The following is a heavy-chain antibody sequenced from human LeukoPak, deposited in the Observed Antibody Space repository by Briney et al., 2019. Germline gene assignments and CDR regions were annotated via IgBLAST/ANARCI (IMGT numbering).Heavy chain of an antibody. CDR1: GYTFTSYA. D-gene: IGHD5-12*01. CDR3: ARPHNSGWEFDP. J-gene: IGHJ5*02. CDR2: INAGNGNT. Sequence: ASVKVSCKASGYTFTSYAMHWVRQAPGQRLEWMGWINAGNGNTKYSQKFQGRVTITRDTSASTAYMELSGLRSEDTAVYYCARPHNSGWEFDPWGQGTPVTVSS. V-gene: IGHV1-3*01.